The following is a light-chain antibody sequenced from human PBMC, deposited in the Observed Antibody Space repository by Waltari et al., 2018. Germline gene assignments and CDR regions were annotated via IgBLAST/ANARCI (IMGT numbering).Light chain of an antibody. CDR3: QSYDSSNPWV. CDR1: SVRTARHY. CDR2: ESN. Sequence: NFMLTQPHSVSESPGKTVTIPCTRSSVRTARHYVQWHQQRPGSSPTTVFYESNQRPSGVPDRFSGSIDSSSNSASLTISGLKTEDEADYYCQSYDSSNPWVFGGGTKLTVL. V-gene: IGLV6-57*01. J-gene: IGLJ3*02.